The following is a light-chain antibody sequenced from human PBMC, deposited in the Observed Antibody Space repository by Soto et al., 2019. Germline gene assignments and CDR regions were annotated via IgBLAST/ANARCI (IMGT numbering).Light chain of an antibody. CDR2: DAS. V-gene: IGKV1-5*01. Sequence: IQMTQSPSTRSASVGGTVNISCRAIQSISVSLAWYQQKPGKAPRLLIYDASTLQGGVPSRFSGSGSGPEFTLTISSLQPDDFGSYYCQQYKSSPWTFGHGTKVDIK. CDR3: QQYKSSPWT. J-gene: IGKJ1*01. CDR1: QSISVS.